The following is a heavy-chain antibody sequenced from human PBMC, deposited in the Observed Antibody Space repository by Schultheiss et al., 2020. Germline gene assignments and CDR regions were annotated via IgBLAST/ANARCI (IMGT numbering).Heavy chain of an antibody. CDR3: ARGRVTIFGVVIFTTFPYYYYYYMNV. J-gene: IGHJ6*03. CDR2: INHRGST. V-gene: IGHV4-34*01. Sequence: SETLSLTCAVYGGSFSGYYWSWIRQPPGKGLEWIGEINHRGSTNYNPSLKSRVTISVDTSKNQFSLKLSSVTAADTAVYYCARGRVTIFGVVIFTTFPYYYYYYMNVWGKGTTVTVSS. D-gene: IGHD3-3*01. CDR1: GGSFSGYY.